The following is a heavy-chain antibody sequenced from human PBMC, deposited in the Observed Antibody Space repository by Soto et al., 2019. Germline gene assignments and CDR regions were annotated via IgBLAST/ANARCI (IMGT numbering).Heavy chain of an antibody. CDR1: GGTFNNYV. CDR3: AGRCDSTSCLAHFDY. J-gene: IGHJ4*02. Sequence: GASVKVSCKASGGTFNNYVINWVRQAPGQGLEWMGGLIPIFGTASYAQKFQGRVTITADKSTTTAYMELNSLRSEDTAVYYCAGRCDSTSCLAHFDYWGQGTLVTVSS. CDR2: LIPIFGTA. V-gene: IGHV1-69*06. D-gene: IGHD2-2*01.